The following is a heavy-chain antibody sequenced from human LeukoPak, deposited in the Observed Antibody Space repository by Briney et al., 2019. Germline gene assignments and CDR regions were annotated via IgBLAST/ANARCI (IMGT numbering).Heavy chain of an antibody. D-gene: IGHD6-19*01. V-gene: IGHV3-23*01. J-gene: IGHJ4*02. CDR2: ISGSGGST. CDR1: GFTFRNYA. CDR3: AREGAVAGTPPFDY. Sequence: GASLRLSCAASGFTFRNYAMSWVRQAPGKGLEGVSAISGSGGSTYYADSVKGRFTISRDNSKNTLYLQMNSLRAEDTAVYYCAREGAVAGTPPFDYWGQGSLVTVSS.